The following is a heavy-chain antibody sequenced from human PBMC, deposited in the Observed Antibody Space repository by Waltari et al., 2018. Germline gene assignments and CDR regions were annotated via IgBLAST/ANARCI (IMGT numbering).Heavy chain of an antibody. CDR1: GGSFSGYY. J-gene: IGHJ4*02. V-gene: IGHV4-34*01. CDR2: INHSGST. D-gene: IGHD6-6*01. Sequence: QVQLQQWGAGLLKPSETLSLTCAVYGGSFSGYYWSWIRQPPGKGLEWIGEINHSGSTTYNPSLKSRVTISVDTSKNQFSLKLSSVTAADTAVYYCARGSRIAARPLGYWGQGTLVTVSS. CDR3: ARGSRIAARPLGY.